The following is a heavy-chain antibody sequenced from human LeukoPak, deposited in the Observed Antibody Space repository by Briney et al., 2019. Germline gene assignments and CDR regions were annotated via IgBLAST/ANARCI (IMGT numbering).Heavy chain of an antibody. CDR3: AVSLGELTYYFDY. J-gene: IGHJ4*02. D-gene: IGHD3-16*01. V-gene: IGHV4-39*07. Sequence: SETLSLTCTVSGGSISSSSYYWGWIRQPPGKGLEWIGSIYYSGSTYYNPSLKSRVTISVDTSKNQFSLELSSVTAADTAVYYCAVSLGELTYYFDYWGQGTLVTVSS. CDR2: IYYSGST. CDR1: GGSISSSSYY.